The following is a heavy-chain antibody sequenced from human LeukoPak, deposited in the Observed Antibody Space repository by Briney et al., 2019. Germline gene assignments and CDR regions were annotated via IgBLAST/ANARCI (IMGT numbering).Heavy chain of an antibody. CDR3: ARDGGYSPKCYYGMDV. V-gene: IGHV1-46*01. CDR1: GYTFTSYY. J-gene: IGHJ6*02. D-gene: IGHD5-18*01. Sequence: ASVKVSCKASGYTFTSYYMHWVRQAPGQGLEWKGIINPSGGSTSYAQKFQGRVTMTRDTSTSTVHMELSSLRSEDTAVYYCARDGGYSPKCYYGMDVWGQGTTVTVSS. CDR2: INPSGGST.